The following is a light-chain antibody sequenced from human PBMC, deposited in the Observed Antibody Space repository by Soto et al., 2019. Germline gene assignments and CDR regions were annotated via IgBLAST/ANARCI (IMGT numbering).Light chain of an antibody. CDR3: AAWDDSLNGPV. V-gene: IGLV1-44*01. Sequence: HSVLTQPHSASGTPGQRVTISCSGSSSNIGSNTVNWYQQLPGTAPKLLINSNNQRPSGVPDRFSGSKSGTSASLAISGLQSEDEADYYCAAWDDSLNGPVFGGGTQLTVL. J-gene: IGLJ2*01. CDR1: SSNIGSNT. CDR2: SNN.